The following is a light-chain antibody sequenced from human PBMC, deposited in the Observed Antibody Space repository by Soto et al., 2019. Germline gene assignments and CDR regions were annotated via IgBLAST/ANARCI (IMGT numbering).Light chain of an antibody. CDR2: GAP. J-gene: IGKJ1*01. CDR3: QQYNKWPQT. CDR1: QRASID. V-gene: IGKV3-15*01. Sequence: EIVMTHSPASVPVSPGGRVTLSCRARQRASIDVAQYPQKPGQAPRLLTYGAPTRATDIPATFTDSGSGTEFTLTISSLQSEDIAVYNCQQYNKWPQTFGQGTKVDIK.